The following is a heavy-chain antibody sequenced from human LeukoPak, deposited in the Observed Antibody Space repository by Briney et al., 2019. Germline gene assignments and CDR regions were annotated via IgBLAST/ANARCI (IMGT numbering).Heavy chain of an antibody. CDR3: ARHLTSEYSSGWYYVDY. V-gene: IGHV4-59*08. CDR2: IYYSGSI. Sequence: SETLSLTCTVSGGSISSYYWSWIRQPPGKGLEWIGYIYYSGSINYNPSLKSRVTISVDTSKNQFSLKLSSVTATDRAVYYCARHLTSEYSSGWYYVDYWGQGTLVTVSS. J-gene: IGHJ4*02. CDR1: GGSISSYY. D-gene: IGHD6-19*01.